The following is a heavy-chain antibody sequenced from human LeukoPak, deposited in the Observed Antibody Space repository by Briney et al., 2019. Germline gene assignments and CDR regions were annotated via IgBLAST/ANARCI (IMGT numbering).Heavy chain of an antibody. Sequence: GGSLRLSCAASGFTFSSYSMNWVRQAPGKGLEWVSYISSSSSTIYYADSVKGRFTISRDNSKNTLHLQMGSLRAEDMAVYYCARESYCGGDCLTYYMDVWGKGTTVTVSS. CDR2: ISSSSSTI. V-gene: IGHV3-48*01. CDR3: ARESYCGGDCLTYYMDV. D-gene: IGHD2-21*02. CDR1: GFTFSSYS. J-gene: IGHJ6*03.